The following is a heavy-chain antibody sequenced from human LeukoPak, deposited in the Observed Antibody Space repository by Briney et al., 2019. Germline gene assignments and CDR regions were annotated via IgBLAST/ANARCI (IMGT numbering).Heavy chain of an antibody. CDR1: GGSISSYY. V-gene: IGHV4-34*01. D-gene: IGHD2-2*01. J-gene: IGHJ5*02. CDR3: ARARRLYCSSTSCYSNWFDP. Sequence: SETLSLTCTVSGGSISSYYWSWIRQPPGKGLEWIGEINHSGSTNYNPSLKSRVTISVDTSKNQFSLKLSSVTAADTAVYYCARARRLYCSSTSCYSNWFDPWGQGTLVTVSS. CDR2: INHSGST.